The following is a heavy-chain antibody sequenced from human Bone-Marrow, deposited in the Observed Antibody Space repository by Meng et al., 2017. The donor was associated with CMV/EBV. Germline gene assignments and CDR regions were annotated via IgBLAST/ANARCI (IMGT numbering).Heavy chain of an antibody. V-gene: IGHV4-61*01. J-gene: IGHJ4*02. D-gene: IGHD1-26*01. CDR1: GGPVSSGSYY. CDR2: IYYSGST. CDR3: ARSRLGNGASDY. Sequence: QTLSLTGTVSGGPVSSGSYYWSWIRQPPGKGLEWIGYIYYSGSTNYNPSLKSRVTISVDTSKNQFSLKLSSVTAADTAVYYCARSRLGNGASDYWGQGTLVTVSS.